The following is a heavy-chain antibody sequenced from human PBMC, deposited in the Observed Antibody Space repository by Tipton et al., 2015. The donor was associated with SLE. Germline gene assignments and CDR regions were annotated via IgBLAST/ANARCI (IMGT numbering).Heavy chain of an antibody. D-gene: IGHD3-10*01. CDR1: GFPFSGHG. Sequence: SLRLSCAASGFPFSGHGIHWVRQGPGKGLEWVALIWSDGSSKFYADSVKGRFTISRDYSKNMVYLQMNILRPDDTAVYYCARGLLWSGEAHLDSWGQGSLVTVSS. V-gene: IGHV3-30*19. CDR2: IWSDGSSK. CDR3: ARGLLWSGEAHLDS. J-gene: IGHJ4*02.